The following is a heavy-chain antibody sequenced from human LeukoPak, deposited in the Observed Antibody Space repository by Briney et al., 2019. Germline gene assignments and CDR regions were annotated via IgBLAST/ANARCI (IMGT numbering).Heavy chain of an antibody. V-gene: IGHV3-48*02. J-gene: IGHJ4*03. CDR1: GFTFTRYG. CDR2: ISGSTSAV. Sequence: GGSLRLSCAASGFTFTRYGMVWVRQAPGKGLEWVSYISGSTSAVYYADSVRGRFTISRDNAKNSLYLQMNSLRDDDTAVYYCASPNSMAGIHYFHYWGQGTTVTVSS. D-gene: IGHD6-19*01. CDR3: ASPNSMAGIHYFHY.